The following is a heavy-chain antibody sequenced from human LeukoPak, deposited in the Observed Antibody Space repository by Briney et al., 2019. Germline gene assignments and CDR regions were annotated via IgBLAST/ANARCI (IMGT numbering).Heavy chain of an antibody. CDR1: GFIFWSFS. V-gene: IGHV3-23*01. D-gene: IGHD3-22*01. CDR3: AKRGVVVSLKAFHN. CDR2: ISANSGTT. J-gene: IGHJ3*02. Sequence: GGSLRLFCAASGFIFWSFSMTWVRQGPRKGLEWVSVISANSGTTYYAHSVKGRFTISRDNSKDTLHLQMNSLRAEDSGVSYRAKRGVVVSLKAFHNWGQGSVVTVSS.